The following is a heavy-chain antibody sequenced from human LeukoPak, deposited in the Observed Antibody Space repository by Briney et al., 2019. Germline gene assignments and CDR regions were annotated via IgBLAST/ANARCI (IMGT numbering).Heavy chain of an antibody. Sequence: ASVKVSCKASGGTFSSYAISWVRPAPGQGLEWMGRIIPILGIANYAQKFQGRVTITADKSTSTAYMELSSLRSEDTAVYSCARAPESPEVYDFWSGYYHQNWFDPWGQGTLVTVSA. CDR3: ARAPESPEVYDFWSGYYHQNWFDP. J-gene: IGHJ5*02. V-gene: IGHV1-69*04. D-gene: IGHD3-3*01. CDR2: IIPILGIA. CDR1: GGTFSSYA.